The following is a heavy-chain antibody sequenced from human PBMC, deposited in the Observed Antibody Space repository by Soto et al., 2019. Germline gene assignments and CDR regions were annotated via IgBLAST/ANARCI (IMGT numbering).Heavy chain of an antibody. Sequence: SETLSHTCTVSGGSISSSSYYWGWIRQPPGKGLEWIGSIYYSGSTYYNPSLKSRVTISVDTSKNQFSLKLSSVTAADTAVYYCARRGKYYYGSGSYGSFFDYWGQGTLVTVSS. CDR3: ARRGKYYYGSGSYGSFFDY. CDR2: IYYSGST. CDR1: GGSISSSSYY. J-gene: IGHJ4*02. D-gene: IGHD3-10*01. V-gene: IGHV4-39*01.